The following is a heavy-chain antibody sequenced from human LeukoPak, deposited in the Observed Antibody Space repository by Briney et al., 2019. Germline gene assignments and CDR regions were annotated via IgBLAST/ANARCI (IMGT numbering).Heavy chain of an antibody. CDR2: INPNSGGT. CDR3: ARDMRPHYYYGSGSYFDY. J-gene: IGHJ4*02. CDR1: GYTFTGYY. D-gene: IGHD3-10*01. V-gene: IGHV1-2*04. Sequence: ASVKVSCKASGYTFTGYYMHWVRQAPGQGLEWMGWINPNSGGTNYAQKFQGWVTMTRDTSISTAYMELSRLRSDDTAMYYCARDMRPHYYYGSGSYFDYWGQGTLVTVSS.